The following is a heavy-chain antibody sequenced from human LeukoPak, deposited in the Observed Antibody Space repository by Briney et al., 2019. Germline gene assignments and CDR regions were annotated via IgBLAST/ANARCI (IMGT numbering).Heavy chain of an antibody. CDR3: ARVFRGVVTPTYAFDI. Sequence: SETLSLTCTVCGYSISSGYYWGWIRQPPGKGLEWIGSIYHSGSTYYNPSLKSRVTISVDTSKNQFSLKLSSVTAADTAVYYCARVFRGVVTPTYAFDIWGQGTMVTVSS. D-gene: IGHD4-23*01. CDR2: IYHSGST. CDR1: GYSISSGYY. V-gene: IGHV4-38-2*02. J-gene: IGHJ3*02.